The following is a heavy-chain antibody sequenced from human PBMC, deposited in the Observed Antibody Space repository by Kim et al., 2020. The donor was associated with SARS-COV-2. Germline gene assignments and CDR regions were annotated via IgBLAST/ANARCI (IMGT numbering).Heavy chain of an antibody. V-gene: IGHV4-4*06. CDR2: HSGST. Sequence: HSGSTKYNPSLEGRVTISLDTSKNQFSLEVDSVTAADTAVYYCARRLTFDIWGQGTMVTVSS. D-gene: IGHD3-22*01. CDR3: ARRLTFDI. J-gene: IGHJ3*02.